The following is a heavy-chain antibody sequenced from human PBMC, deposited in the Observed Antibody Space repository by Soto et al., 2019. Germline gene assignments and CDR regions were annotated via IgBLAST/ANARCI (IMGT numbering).Heavy chain of an antibody. D-gene: IGHD5-12*01. J-gene: IGHJ6*03. V-gene: IGHV3-7*01. CDR1: GFTFSSYW. CDR3: ARVRRGYSGYDTYYYYYMDV. Sequence: GGSLRLSCAASGFTFSSYWMSWVRQAPGKGLEWVANIKQDGSEKYYVDSVKGRFTISRDNAKNSLYLQMNSLRAEDTAVYYCARVRRGYSGYDTYYYYYMDVWGKGTTVTVSS. CDR2: IKQDGSEK.